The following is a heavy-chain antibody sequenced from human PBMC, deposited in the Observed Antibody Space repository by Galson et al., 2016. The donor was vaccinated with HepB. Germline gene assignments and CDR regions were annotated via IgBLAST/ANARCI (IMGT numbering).Heavy chain of an antibody. D-gene: IGHD6-13*01. CDR3: ARLSYSSSLYGGDFFDY. J-gene: IGHJ4*02. V-gene: IGHV5-51*01. CDR1: GYRFTSHW. CDR2: FHPVDFET. Sequence: QSGAEVKKPGEPLNISCKATGYRFTSHWIGWVRQMPGKGLECLGIFHPVDFETRYSPSFQGQVTISVDKSISTAYLQWSSLKASDTAMYYCARLSYSSSLYGGDFFDYWGQGTLVTVSS.